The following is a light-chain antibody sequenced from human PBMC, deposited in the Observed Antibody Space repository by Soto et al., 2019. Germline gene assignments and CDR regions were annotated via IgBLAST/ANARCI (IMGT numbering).Light chain of an antibody. V-gene: IGKV3-15*01. CDR3: QQYNDLPPKLT. CDR2: GAS. Sequence: EIVMPQCPVTLSVSPWEIATLSCMAIQSVSSNLAWYQQKLGQPPRLLIYGASTRATGIPARFSGSGSGTEFTLTISSLQSEDFAVYYCQQYNDLPPKLTFGGGTKVDIK. J-gene: IGKJ4*01. CDR1: QSVSSN.